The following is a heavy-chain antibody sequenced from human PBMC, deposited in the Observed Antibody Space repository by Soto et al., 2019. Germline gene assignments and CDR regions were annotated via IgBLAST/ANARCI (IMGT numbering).Heavy chain of an antibody. CDR1: GGSISSYY. CDR3: ARVRGYSYAFDI. J-gene: IGHJ3*02. V-gene: IGHV4-59*01. D-gene: IGHD5-18*01. Sequence: SETLSLTCTVSGGSISSYYWSWIRQPPGKGLEWIGYIYYSGSTNYNPSLKSRVTISVDTSKNQFSLKLSSVTAADTAVYYCARVRGYSYAFDIWGQGTMVTVS. CDR2: IYYSGST.